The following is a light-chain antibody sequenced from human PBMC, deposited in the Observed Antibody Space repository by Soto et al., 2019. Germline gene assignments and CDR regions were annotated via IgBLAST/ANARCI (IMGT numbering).Light chain of an antibody. CDR1: TSNIGNNY. V-gene: IGLV1-51*02. Sequence: QSVLTQPPSVSAAPGQTVTISCSGSTSNIGNNYVSWYQHLPGTAPRLLIFENNKRRSGIPGRFSGSKSGTSATLAITGLQIGDEADYYCGTWDIRLNINWVFGGGTKLTVL. CDR3: GTWDIRLNINWV. J-gene: IGLJ3*02. CDR2: ENN.